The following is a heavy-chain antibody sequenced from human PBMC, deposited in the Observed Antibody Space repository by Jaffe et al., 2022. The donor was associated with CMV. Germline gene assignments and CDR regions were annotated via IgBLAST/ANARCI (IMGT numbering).Heavy chain of an antibody. CDR1: GFTFSSYG. Sequence: QVQLVESGGGVVQPGRSLRLSCAASGFTFSSYGMHWVRQAPGKGLEWVAVIWYDGSNKYYADSVKGRFTISRDNSKNTLYLQMNSLRAEDTAVYYCARDRHNYDFWSGYYPLGYFDYWGQGTLVTVSS. CDR3: ARDRHNYDFWSGYYPLGYFDY. J-gene: IGHJ4*02. D-gene: IGHD3-3*01. CDR2: IWYDGSNK. V-gene: IGHV3-33*08.